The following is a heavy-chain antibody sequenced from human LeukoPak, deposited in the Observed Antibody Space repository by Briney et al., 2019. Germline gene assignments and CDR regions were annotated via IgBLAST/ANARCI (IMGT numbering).Heavy chain of an antibody. CDR2: IYYSGST. Sequence: SETLSLTCTVSGGSISSYYWSWIRQPPGKGLEWIGYIYYSGSTDYNPSLKSRVTMSVDTSKNQFSLKLSSVTAADTAVYYCATLQSSGYDYSDYWSQGILVTVSS. V-gene: IGHV4-59*08. J-gene: IGHJ4*02. CDR3: ATLQSSGYDYSDY. CDR1: GGSISSYY. D-gene: IGHD3-22*01.